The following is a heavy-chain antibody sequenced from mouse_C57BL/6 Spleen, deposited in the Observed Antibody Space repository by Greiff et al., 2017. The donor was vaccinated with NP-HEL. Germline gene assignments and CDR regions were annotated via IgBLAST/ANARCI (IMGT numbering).Heavy chain of an antibody. J-gene: IGHJ4*01. V-gene: IGHV5-17*01. CDR2: ISSGSSTI. CDR1: GFTFSDYG. CDR3: ARLHSNYAMDY. Sequence: EVMLVESGGGLVKPGGSLKLSCAASGFTFSDYGMHWVRQAPEKGLEWVAYISSGSSTIYYADTVKGRFTISRDNAKNTLFLQMTSLRSEDTAMYDCARLHSNYAMDYWGQGTSVTVSS. D-gene: IGHD6-5*01.